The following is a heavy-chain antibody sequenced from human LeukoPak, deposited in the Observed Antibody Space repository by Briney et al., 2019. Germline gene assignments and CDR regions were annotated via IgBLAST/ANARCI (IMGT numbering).Heavy chain of an antibody. CDR3: AKLGRVVVVPAAYYDY. CDR1: GFTFSSYA. V-gene: IGHV3-23*01. J-gene: IGHJ4*02. D-gene: IGHD2-2*01. CDR2: ISGSGGST. Sequence: GGSLRLSCAASGFTFSSYAMSWFRQAPGKGLEWVSAISGSGGSTYYADSVKGRFTISRDNSKNTLYLQMNSLRAEDTAVYYCAKLGRVVVVPAAYYDYWGQGTLVTVSS.